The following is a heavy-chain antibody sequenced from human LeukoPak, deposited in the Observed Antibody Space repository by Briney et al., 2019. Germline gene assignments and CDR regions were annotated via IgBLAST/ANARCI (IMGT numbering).Heavy chain of an antibody. V-gene: IGHV1-18*01. CDR3: ARLAYCGGDCYSVGFWFDP. Sequence: GASVKVSCKASGYTFTSYDINWVRQATGQGLEWMGWMNPNSGNTNYAQKLQGRVTVTTDTSTSTAYMELRSLRSDDTAVYYCARLAYCGGDCYSVGFWFDPWGQGTLVTVSS. J-gene: IGHJ5*02. CDR1: GYTFTSYD. CDR2: MNPNSGNT. D-gene: IGHD2-21*02.